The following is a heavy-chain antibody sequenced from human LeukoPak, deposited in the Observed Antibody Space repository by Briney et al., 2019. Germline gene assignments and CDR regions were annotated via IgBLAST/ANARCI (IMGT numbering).Heavy chain of an antibody. D-gene: IGHD3-16*01. CDR1: GFTFSSHG. Sequence: GGSLRLSCAASGFTFSSHGMNWVRQAPGKGLEWVSGISPSGGIIYYTDSVKGRFTISRDNSKNTVSLQMNGLRGEDTAVYYCAKDDAWGRYKDWGQGTLVTVSS. J-gene: IGHJ1*01. CDR3: AKDDAWGRYKD. CDR2: ISPSGGII. V-gene: IGHV3-23*01.